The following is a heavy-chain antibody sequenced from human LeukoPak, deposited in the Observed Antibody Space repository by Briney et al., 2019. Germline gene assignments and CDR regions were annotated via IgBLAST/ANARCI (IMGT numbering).Heavy chain of an antibody. CDR2: ISGSGGNT. Sequence: GGSLRLSCAASGFTFSSYAMNWVRQAPGKRLEWVSAISGSGGNTYYADSVKGRFSISRDNSKKTLYLQMNSLRAEDTALYYCAFPAHHWLVRGAFDIWGQGTMVTVSS. CDR3: AFPAHHWLVRGAFDI. CDR1: GFTFSSYA. D-gene: IGHD6-19*01. V-gene: IGHV3-23*01. J-gene: IGHJ3*02.